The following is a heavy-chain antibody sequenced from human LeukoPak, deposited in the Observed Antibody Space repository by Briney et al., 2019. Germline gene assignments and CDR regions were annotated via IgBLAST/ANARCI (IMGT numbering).Heavy chain of an antibody. J-gene: IGHJ4*02. CDR2: ISYDGSNK. CDR1: GFTFSSYA. Sequence: GGSLRLSCAASGFTFSSYAMHWVRQAPGKGLEWVAVISYDGSNKYYADSVKGRFTISRDNAKNSLYLQMNSLRAEDTAVYYCAKGSSRIHWGQGTLVTVSS. V-gene: IGHV3-30-3*01. CDR3: AKGSSRIH. D-gene: IGHD5-18*01.